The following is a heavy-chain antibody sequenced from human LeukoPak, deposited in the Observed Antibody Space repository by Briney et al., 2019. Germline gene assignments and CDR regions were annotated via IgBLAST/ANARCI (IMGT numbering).Heavy chain of an antibody. D-gene: IGHD1-26*01. V-gene: IGHV1-24*01. CDR3: AKAGSYSSVFDY. Sequence: ASVKVSCKVSGYTLTELSMHWVRQAPGKGLEWMGGFDPEDGETIYAQKFQGRVTMTEDTSTDTAYMELSSLRSEDTAVYYCAKAGSYSSVFDYWGQGTLVTVSS. J-gene: IGHJ4*02. CDR1: GYTLTELS. CDR2: FDPEDGET.